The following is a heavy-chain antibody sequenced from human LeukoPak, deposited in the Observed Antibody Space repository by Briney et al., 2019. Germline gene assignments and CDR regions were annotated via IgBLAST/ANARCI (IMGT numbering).Heavy chain of an antibody. CDR1: GFTVSSNY. V-gene: IGHV3-53*01. Sequence: GGSLRLSCAASGFTVSSNYMSWVRQAPRKGLEWVSIIYDGGTTSHADSVKGRFTISRDNSKNTVFLQMNSLRAEDTAVYYCAREQPPGVYFDCWGQGTLVTVYS. J-gene: IGHJ4*02. CDR2: IYDGGTT. CDR3: AREQPPGVYFDC. D-gene: IGHD1-14*01.